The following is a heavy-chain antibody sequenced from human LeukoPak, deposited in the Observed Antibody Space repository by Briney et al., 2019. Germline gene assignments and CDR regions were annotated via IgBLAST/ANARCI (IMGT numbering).Heavy chain of an antibody. Sequence: PSETLSLTCPVSGDSISDYYWSWIRQPPGKGLEWIGYISYSGNTNYNPSLKSRVTISFDTSNNQFSLKLSSVTAADTAVYYCARGRKGFYYYDSSGLDAFDIWGQGTMVTVSS. CDR2: ISYSGNT. V-gene: IGHV4-59*12. CDR3: ARGRKGFYYYDSSGLDAFDI. CDR1: GDSISDYY. D-gene: IGHD3-22*01. J-gene: IGHJ3*02.